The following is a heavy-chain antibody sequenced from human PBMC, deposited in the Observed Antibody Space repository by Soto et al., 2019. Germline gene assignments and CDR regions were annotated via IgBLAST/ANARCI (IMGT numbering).Heavy chain of an antibody. CDR3: AKRFFDGDYYPNYYYMDV. V-gene: IGHV3-23*01. CDR2: ISGSGGST. D-gene: IGHD4-17*01. CDR1: GFTFSSYA. Sequence: GGSLRLSCAASGFTFSSYAMSWVRQAPGKGLEWVSAISGSGGSTYYADSVKGRFTISRDNSKNTLYLQMNSLRAEDTAVYYCAKRFFDGDYYPNYYYMDVWGKGTTVTVSS. J-gene: IGHJ6*03.